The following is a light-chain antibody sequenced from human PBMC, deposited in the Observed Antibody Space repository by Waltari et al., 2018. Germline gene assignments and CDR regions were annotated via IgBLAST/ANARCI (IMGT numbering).Light chain of an antibody. Sequence: QSALTQPASVSGSPGQSITISCTGTSSDVGSYNLVSWYQHHPGKAPKVMIYEGSGRPSGVSNRFSGSKSGNTASRTISGLQAEDEADYYCCSYAGSSPSVVFGGGTKLTVL. J-gene: IGLJ2*01. CDR2: EGS. CDR1: SSDVGSYNL. V-gene: IGLV2-23*01. CDR3: CSYAGSSPSVV.